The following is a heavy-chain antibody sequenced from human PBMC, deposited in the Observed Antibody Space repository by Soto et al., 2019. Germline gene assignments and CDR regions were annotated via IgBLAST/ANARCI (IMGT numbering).Heavy chain of an antibody. Sequence: DVQLVESGGGLVQPGGSLRLSCAASGITFINYWMTWVRQVPGKGLEWVANIKEDGSEKYFVDSVKGRFTISRDNARNSLYLQMNSLRAEDTAVYYCACDGVGYSYVYYFDYWGQGALVSVSS. CDR2: IKEDGSEK. V-gene: IGHV3-7*05. D-gene: IGHD5-12*01. CDR1: GITFINYW. J-gene: IGHJ4*02. CDR3: ACDGVGYSYVYYFDY.